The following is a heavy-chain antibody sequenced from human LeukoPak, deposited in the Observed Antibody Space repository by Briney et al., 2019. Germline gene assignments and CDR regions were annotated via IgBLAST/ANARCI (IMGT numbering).Heavy chain of an antibody. CDR3: GAGSTWVDY. V-gene: IGHV3-53*01. Sequence: GGSLRLSCAASGTVSNNYLSWVRQAPGKGLEWVSVIYSGGIAYYADSVKGRFTISRDNSKNTLYLQMNSLRAEDTAVYYCGAGSTWVDYWGQGTLVTVSS. CDR2: IYSGGIA. J-gene: IGHJ4*02. D-gene: IGHD1-7*01. CDR1: GTVSNNY.